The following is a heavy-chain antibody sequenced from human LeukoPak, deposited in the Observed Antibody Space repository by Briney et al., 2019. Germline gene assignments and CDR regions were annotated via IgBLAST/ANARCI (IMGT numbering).Heavy chain of an antibody. D-gene: IGHD2-21*02. J-gene: IGHJ4*02. CDR1: GGSISSSY. Sequence: SETLSLTCTVSGGSISSSYWSWIRQPPGKGLEWIGYISYSGSTNCNPSLRSRVTTSVDTSKNQFSLKLTSVTAADTAVYYCARGRSGGLVTLDYWGQGTLVTVSS. CDR2: ISYSGST. CDR3: ARGRSGGLVTLDY. V-gene: IGHV4-59*01.